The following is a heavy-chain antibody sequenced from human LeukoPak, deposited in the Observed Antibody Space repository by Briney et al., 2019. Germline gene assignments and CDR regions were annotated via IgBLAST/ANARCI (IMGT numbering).Heavy chain of an antibody. CDR2: IYYSGST. CDR1: GGSISSGDYY. Sequence: SQTLSLTCTVSGGSISSGDYYWSWIRQPPGKGLEWIGYIYYSGSTYYNPSLKSRVTISVDTSKNQFSLKLSSVTAADTAVYYCARVSNSMVRGVKNNWFDPWGQGTLVTVSS. J-gene: IGHJ5*02. D-gene: IGHD3-10*01. CDR3: ARVSNSMVRGVKNNWFDP. V-gene: IGHV4-30-4*08.